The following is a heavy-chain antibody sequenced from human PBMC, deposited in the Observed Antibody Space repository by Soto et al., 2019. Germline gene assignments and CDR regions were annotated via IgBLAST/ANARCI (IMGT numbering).Heavy chain of an antibody. J-gene: IGHJ3*02. CDR1: GFTVSSNY. D-gene: IGHD3-10*01. V-gene: IGHV3-53*01. CDR3: ARGADDTIGAFDI. Sequence: GGSLRLSCAASGFTVSSNYMSWVRQAPGKGLEWVSVIYSGGSTYYADSVKGRFTISRDNSKNTLYLQMNSLRAEDTAVYYCARGADDTIGAFDIWGQGTMVTVSS. CDR2: IYSGGST.